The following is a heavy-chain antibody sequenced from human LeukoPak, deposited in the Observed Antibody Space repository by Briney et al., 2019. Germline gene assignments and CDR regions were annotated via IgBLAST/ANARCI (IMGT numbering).Heavy chain of an antibody. J-gene: IGHJ4*02. V-gene: IGHV4-34*01. Sequence: SETLSLTCTVSGGSISSYYWSWIRQPPGKGLEWIGEINHSGSTNYNPSLKSRVTISVDTSKNQFSLKLSSVTAADTAVYYCARVRPITMVRGVEGNDYWGQGTLVTVSS. CDR1: GGSISSYY. CDR2: INHSGST. CDR3: ARVRPITMVRGVEGNDY. D-gene: IGHD3-10*01.